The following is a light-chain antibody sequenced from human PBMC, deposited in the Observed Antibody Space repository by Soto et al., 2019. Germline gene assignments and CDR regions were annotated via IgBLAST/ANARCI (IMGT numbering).Light chain of an antibody. V-gene: IGLV1-44*01. CDR3: AAWDDSLNAHG. CDR2: SNN. J-gene: IGLJ1*01. Sequence: QSVLTQPPSASGTPGQRVTISCSGSSSNIGSNTVNWYQQLPGTAPKLLIYSNNQRPSGVPDRFSGSKSGTSASLAISGLQSEDEADYYCAAWDDSLNAHGFGTGTKVTVL. CDR1: SSNIGSNT.